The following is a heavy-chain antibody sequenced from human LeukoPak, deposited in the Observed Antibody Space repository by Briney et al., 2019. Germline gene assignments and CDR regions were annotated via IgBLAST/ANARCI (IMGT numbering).Heavy chain of an antibody. CDR2: MNPNSGNT. CDR3: ARGDMGDAFDI. J-gene: IGHJ3*02. CDR1: GYTFTGYY. Sequence: GASVKVSCKASGYTFTGYYMHWVRQATGQGLEWMGWMNPNSGNTGYAQKFQGRVTITRNTSISTAYMELSSLRSEDTAVYYCARGDMGDAFDIWGQGTMVTVSS. V-gene: IGHV1-8*03. D-gene: IGHD2-15*01.